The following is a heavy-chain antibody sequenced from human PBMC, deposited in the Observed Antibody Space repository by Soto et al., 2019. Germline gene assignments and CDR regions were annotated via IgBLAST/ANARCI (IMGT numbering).Heavy chain of an antibody. V-gene: IGHV5-51*01. D-gene: IGHD6-13*01. J-gene: IGHJ4*02. CDR3: ARSPRSSPYFDY. CDR1: GYTFSNFW. CDR2: IYPGDYET. Sequence: GESLKISCQCSGYTFSNFWIAWVRQLPGKGLEWMGIIYPGDYETRYSPSFHGKVTISADRSIGTAYLRWSSLEASDSAFYFCARSPRSSPYFDYWGQGALVTVSS.